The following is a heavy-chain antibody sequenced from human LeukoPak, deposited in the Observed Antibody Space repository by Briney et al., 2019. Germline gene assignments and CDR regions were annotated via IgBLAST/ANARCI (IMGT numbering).Heavy chain of an antibody. J-gene: IGHJ6*03. Sequence: KSSETLSLTCAVSGASISDNYWSWTRQPPGKGLEWIGYINYRGSTNFNPSLKSRVTISVDKSKNQFSLKLSSVTTADTAVYYCARLPVAYMDVWGKGTTVTVSS. CDR1: GASISDNY. CDR3: ARLPVAYMDV. V-gene: IGHV4-59*01. D-gene: IGHD4-23*01. CDR2: INYRGST.